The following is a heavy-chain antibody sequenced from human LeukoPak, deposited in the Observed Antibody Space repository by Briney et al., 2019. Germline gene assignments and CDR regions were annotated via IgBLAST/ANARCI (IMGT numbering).Heavy chain of an antibody. CDR1: GFTFSRHW. CDR3: ARDLAAARLDF. V-gene: IGHV3-33*08. D-gene: IGHD6-6*01. CDR2: IWYDGSQE. Sequence: GGSLRLSCAASGFTFSRHWMHWVRQAPGKGLEWVANIWYDGSQEYYADTVKGRFTISRDISKNTLYLQMNSLRAEDTAVYYCARDLAAARLDFRGQGTLVTVSS. J-gene: IGHJ4*02.